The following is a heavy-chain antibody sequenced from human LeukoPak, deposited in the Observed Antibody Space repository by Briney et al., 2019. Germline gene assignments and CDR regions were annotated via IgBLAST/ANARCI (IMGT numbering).Heavy chain of an antibody. Sequence: SLRLSCAASGFTFEDYAMHWVRQAPRKGLEWVSFVTGDGSSTYYADSVKGRFTISRDNSKNSLYLQMNSLRIEDTALYYCAKDRETTGYEHWGQGTLVAVSS. J-gene: IGHJ1*01. V-gene: IGHV3-43*02. CDR1: GFTFEDYA. CDR3: AKDRETTGYEH. CDR2: VTGDGSST. D-gene: IGHD3-9*01.